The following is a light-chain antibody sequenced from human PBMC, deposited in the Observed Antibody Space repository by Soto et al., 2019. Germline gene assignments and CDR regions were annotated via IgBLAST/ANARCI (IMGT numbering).Light chain of an antibody. Sequence: QAVVTQEPSVTVSPGGTVTLTCASSTGAVTSTYFSNWFQQKPGQPPRALLYGTDNKHPWTPARVSGSLLGGKAALTLSGVQPEDEADYYCLLYYGGVPEFGGGTKLTVL. J-gene: IGLJ3*02. CDR2: GTD. CDR3: LLYYGGVPE. V-gene: IGLV7-43*01. CDR1: TGAVTSTYF.